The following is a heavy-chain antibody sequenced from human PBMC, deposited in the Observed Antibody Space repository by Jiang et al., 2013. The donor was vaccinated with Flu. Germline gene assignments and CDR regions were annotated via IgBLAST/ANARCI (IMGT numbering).Heavy chain of an antibody. CDR1: GFTFSSHG. V-gene: IGHV3-33*01. J-gene: IGHJ6*04. CDR2: IWYDGSNK. Sequence: ESGGGVVQPGRSLRLSCAASGFTFSSHGMHWVRQAPGKGLEWVAVIWYDGSNKYYADSVKGRFTISRDNSKNTLYLQMNSLRAEDTAVYYCARDLVHRSSTSCYWSYYGMDVWGKGTTVTVSS. CDR3: ARDLVHRSSTSCYWSYYGMDV. D-gene: IGHD2-2*01.